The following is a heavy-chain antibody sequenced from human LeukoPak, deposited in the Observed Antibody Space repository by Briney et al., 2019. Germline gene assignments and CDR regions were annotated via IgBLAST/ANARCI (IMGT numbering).Heavy chain of an antibody. J-gene: IGHJ4*02. V-gene: IGHV3-23*01. Sequence: PGGSLRLSCAASGFTFSSYAMSWVRQAPGKGLEWVSAISGSGGSTYYADSVKGRFTISRDNSKNTLYLQMNSLRAEDTAVYYYAKVPGRYFDWEGDYWGQGTLVTVSS. CDR3: AKVPGRYFDWEGDY. D-gene: IGHD3-9*01. CDR1: GFTFSSYA. CDR2: ISGSGGST.